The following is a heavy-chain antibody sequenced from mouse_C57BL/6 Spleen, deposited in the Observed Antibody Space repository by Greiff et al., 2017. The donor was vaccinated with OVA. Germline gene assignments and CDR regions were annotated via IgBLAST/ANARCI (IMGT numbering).Heavy chain of an antibody. D-gene: IGHD3-3*01. CDR1: GYTFTSYW. J-gene: IGHJ2*01. Sequence: QVHVKQPGAELVKPGASVKLSCKASGYTFTSYWMHWVKQRPGQGLEWIGMIHPNSGSTNYNEKFKSKATLTVDKSSSTAYMQLSSLTSEDSAVYYCARERDGFDYWGQGTTLTVSS. V-gene: IGHV1-64*01. CDR3: ARERDGFDY. CDR2: IHPNSGST.